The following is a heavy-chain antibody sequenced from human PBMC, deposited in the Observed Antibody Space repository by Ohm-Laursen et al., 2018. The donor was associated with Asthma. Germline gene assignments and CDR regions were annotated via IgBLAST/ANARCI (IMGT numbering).Heavy chain of an antibody. CDR2: ITSGSDII. V-gene: IGHV3-48*01. CDR3: VRAPDYFSLFEY. Sequence: SLRLSCAASGFYFSSYSMHWVRQAPGKGPEWLAFITSGSDIIHYADSVEGRFTISRDNAKKSVYLQMKSLRVEDTAVYYRVRAPDYFSLFEYWGQGTLVTVSS. D-gene: IGHD1-14*01. J-gene: IGHJ4*02. CDR1: GFYFSSYS.